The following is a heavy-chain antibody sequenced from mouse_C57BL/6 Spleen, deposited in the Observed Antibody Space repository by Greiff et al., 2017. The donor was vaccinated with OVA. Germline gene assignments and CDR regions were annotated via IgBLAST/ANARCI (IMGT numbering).Heavy chain of an antibody. CDR2: IDPSDSYT. Sequence: VQLQQPGAELVKPGASVKLSCKASGYTFTSYWMQWVKQRPGQGLEWIGEIDPSDSYTNYNQKFKGKATLTVDTSSSTAYMQLSSLTSEDSAVYYCARIYYGSSYVLDYWGQGTTLTVSS. D-gene: IGHD1-1*01. CDR1: GYTFTSYW. V-gene: IGHV1-50*01. CDR3: ARIYYGSSYVLDY. J-gene: IGHJ2*01.